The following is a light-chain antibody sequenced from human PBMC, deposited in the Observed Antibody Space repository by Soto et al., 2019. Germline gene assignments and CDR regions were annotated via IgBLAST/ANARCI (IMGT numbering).Light chain of an antibody. J-gene: IGLJ3*02. CDR1: SSNIGSNT. CDR3: AACDGILNWGV. V-gene: IGLV1-44*01. CDR2: SNI. Sequence: QSVLTQPPSASGTPGQRVTISCSGSSSNIGSNTVNWYQQLPGTAPKLLIYSNIHRPSGVPDRFSGSKSGTSASLAISGLQYEDEADYYCAACDGILNWGVFGGGTKLTVL.